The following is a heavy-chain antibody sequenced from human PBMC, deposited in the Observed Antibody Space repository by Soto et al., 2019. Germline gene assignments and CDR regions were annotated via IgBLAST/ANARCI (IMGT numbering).Heavy chain of an antibody. CDR3: ARVSGVRITGTLWAFDI. V-gene: IGHV3-33*01. CDR2: IWYDGSNK. D-gene: IGHD1-20*01. CDR1: GFTFSSYG. Sequence: QVQLVESGGGVVQPGRSLRLSCAASGFTFSSYGMHWVRQAPGKGLEWVAVIWYDGSNKYYADSVKGRFTISRDNSKNPLYLQMNSLRAEDTAVYYCARVSGVRITGTLWAFDIWGQGTMVTVSS. J-gene: IGHJ3*02.